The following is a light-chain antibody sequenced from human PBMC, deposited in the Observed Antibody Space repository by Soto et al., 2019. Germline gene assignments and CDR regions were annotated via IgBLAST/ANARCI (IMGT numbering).Light chain of an antibody. J-gene: IGLJ1*01. V-gene: IGLV2-23*01. CDR1: SSDVGSYNH. CDR2: EGN. Sequence: QSVLTQPASVSGSDGQSITISCTGSSSDVGSYNHVSWYQQRPGKAPRFMIYEGNKRPSGVSNRFSGSKSGNTAYLTISGLQGDDEADYYCCSYAGGSSYVFGAGTKATVL. CDR3: CSYAGGSSYV.